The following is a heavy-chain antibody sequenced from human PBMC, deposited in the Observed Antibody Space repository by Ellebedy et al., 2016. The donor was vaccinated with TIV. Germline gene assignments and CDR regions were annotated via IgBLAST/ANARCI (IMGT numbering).Heavy chain of an antibody. D-gene: IGHD1-26*01. CDR3: ARRVGELQGISAFDI. V-gene: IGHV1-18*01. CDR2: ISAYNGNT. Sequence: AASVKVSCKASGYTFTSYGISWVRQAPGQGLEWMGWISAYNGNTNYAQKLQGRVTMTTDTSTSTAYMELSSLRSEDTAVYYCARRVGELQGISAFDIWGQGTMVTVSS. CDR1: GYTFTSYG. J-gene: IGHJ3*02.